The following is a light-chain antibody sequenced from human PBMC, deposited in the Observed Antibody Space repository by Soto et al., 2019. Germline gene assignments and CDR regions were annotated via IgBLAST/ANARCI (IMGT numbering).Light chain of an antibody. CDR3: QQYYSYSSYP. CDR2: DAS. Sequence: DIQMTQSPSTLSASVGDRVTITCRASQSISSWLACYQQKPGKAPKLLIYDASTLESGVPSRFSGSGSGTELTLTIISLHADDFAAYYCQQYYSYSSYPFGQGTKLEIQ. V-gene: IGKV1-5*01. CDR1: QSISSW. J-gene: IGKJ2*01.